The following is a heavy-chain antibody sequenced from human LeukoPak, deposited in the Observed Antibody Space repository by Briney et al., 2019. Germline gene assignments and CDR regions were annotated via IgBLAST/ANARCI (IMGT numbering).Heavy chain of an antibody. D-gene: IGHD3-16*01. CDR1: DGSISSYY. CDR3: ATHGGRSSDAFDI. Sequence: SETLSLTCTVSDGSISSYYWSWIRQPPGKGLEWIGYIYYSGSTNYNPSLKSRVTISVDTSKNQFSLKLSSVTAADTAVYYCATHGGRSSDAFDIWGQGQWSPSLQ. J-gene: IGHJ3*02. V-gene: IGHV4-59*08. CDR2: IYYSGST.